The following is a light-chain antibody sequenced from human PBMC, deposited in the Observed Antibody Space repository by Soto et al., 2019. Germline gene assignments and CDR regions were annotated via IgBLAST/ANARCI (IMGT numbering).Light chain of an antibody. CDR2: GAS. Sequence: EILMTQSPATLSVSPGEGATLSCRASQSIISNLAWYQQKPGQAPRLLIYGASTRATGIPARFSGSGSGTDFTLTITRLEPEDFAVFYCQQYGTSEIIFGQGTLLEIK. V-gene: IGKV3-15*01. CDR1: QSIISN. J-gene: IGKJ5*01. CDR3: QQYGTSEII.